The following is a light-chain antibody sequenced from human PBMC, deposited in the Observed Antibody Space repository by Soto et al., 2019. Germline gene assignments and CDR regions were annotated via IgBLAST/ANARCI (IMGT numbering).Light chain of an antibody. J-gene: IGKJ1*01. CDR3: QQYNSYSLT. CDR1: QTISSW. Sequence: DIQVTQSPATLSVSLGDRVTITCRASQTISSWLAWYQQKPGKAPKLLIYKASTLKSGVPSRFSGSGSGTEFTLTLSSLQPGDFATYYCQQYNSYSLTFGQGTKVDIK. CDR2: KAS. V-gene: IGKV1-5*03.